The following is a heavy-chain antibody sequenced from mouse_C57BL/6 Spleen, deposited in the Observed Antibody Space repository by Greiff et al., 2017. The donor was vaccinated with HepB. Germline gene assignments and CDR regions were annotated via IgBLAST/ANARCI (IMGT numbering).Heavy chain of an antibody. Sequence: QVQLKRSGAELGKPGASVKISCKASGSAFSGYGMNWVKQRPGRGLEWMGQIYPGDGVTNYNGKFKGKATLTADKASSTAYMQLSSLTSEDSAVYFCAPGAPFDYWGQGTTLTVSS. CDR3: APGAPFDY. J-gene: IGHJ2*01. CDR2: IYPGDGVT. V-gene: IGHV1-80*01. CDR1: GSAFSGYG.